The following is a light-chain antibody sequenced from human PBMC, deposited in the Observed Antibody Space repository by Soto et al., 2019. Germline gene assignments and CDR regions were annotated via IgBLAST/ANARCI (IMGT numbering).Light chain of an antibody. Sequence: EIVLTQSPGTLSLSPGERATLSCRASQSVTSNYLAWYQQKPGQAPSLLIYGASSRATGIPDRFSGSGSGTDFTLTISRLEPEDFAVYYCQQYGNSVFTFGPGTKVDIK. CDR3: QQYGNSVFT. V-gene: IGKV3-20*01. J-gene: IGKJ3*01. CDR1: QSVTSNY. CDR2: GAS.